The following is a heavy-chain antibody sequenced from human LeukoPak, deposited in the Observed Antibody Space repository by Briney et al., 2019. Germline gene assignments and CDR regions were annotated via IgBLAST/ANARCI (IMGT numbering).Heavy chain of an antibody. V-gene: IGHV1-69*13. Sequence: SVKVSCKASGGTFSSYAISWVRQAPGQGLEWMGGIIPIFGTANYAQKFQGRVTITADESTSTAYMELSSLRSEDTAVYYCAREVVRGVAGFDPWGQGTLVTVSS. CDR2: IIPIFGTA. D-gene: IGHD3-10*01. CDR3: AREVVRGVAGFDP. J-gene: IGHJ5*02. CDR1: GGTFSSYA.